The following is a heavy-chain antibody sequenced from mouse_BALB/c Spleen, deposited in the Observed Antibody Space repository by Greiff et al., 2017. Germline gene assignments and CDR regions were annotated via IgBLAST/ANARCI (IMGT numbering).Heavy chain of an antibody. D-gene: IGHD2-3*01. V-gene: IGHV1-80*01. CDR1: GYAFSSYW. CDR3: ARGEVYDYFDD. CDR2: ICPGDGDT. J-gene: IGHJ2*01. Sequence: QVQLQQSGAELVRPGSSVTISCKASGYAFSSYWMHWVKQRPGQGLEWIGQICPGDGDTNYNGKFKGKATLTADKSSSTAYMQLSSLTSEDSAVYFGARGEVYDYFDDWGQGTTLTVSS.